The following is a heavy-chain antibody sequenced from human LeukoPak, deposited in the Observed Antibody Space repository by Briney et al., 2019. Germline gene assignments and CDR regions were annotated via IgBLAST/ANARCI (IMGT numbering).Heavy chain of an antibody. Sequence: SETLSLTCTVSGDSISSSTYYWGWIRQPPGKGLEWIGSIYYSGSTYYNPSLKSRVTISVDTSKNQFSLRLSSVTAADTATYFCARGSYITSSGYYRPFDNWGQGIRVIVSS. J-gene: IGHJ4*02. CDR1: GDSISSSTYY. V-gene: IGHV4-39*07. D-gene: IGHD3-3*01. CDR3: ARGSYITSSGYYRPFDN. CDR2: IYYSGST.